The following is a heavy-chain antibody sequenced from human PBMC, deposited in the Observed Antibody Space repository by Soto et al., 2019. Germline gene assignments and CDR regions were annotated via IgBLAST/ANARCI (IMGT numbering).Heavy chain of an antibody. Sequence: EVQLLESGGALVQPGGYLRLSCAASGFTFNSYVMTWVRQATGEGLEWVSSISRSGRGSAYYADSVKGRFTISRDNSENTLFLQMNNLRDEDTALYYCARGRYLDSSDYWVANLPFDHWGLGTLVTVSS. CDR1: GFTFNSYV. D-gene: IGHD3-22*01. V-gene: IGHV3-23*01. CDR3: ARGRYLDSSDYWVANLPFDH. CDR2: ISRSGRGSA. J-gene: IGHJ4*02.